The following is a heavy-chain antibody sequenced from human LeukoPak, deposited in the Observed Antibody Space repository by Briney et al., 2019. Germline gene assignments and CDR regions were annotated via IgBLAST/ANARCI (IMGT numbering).Heavy chain of an antibody. Sequence: SETLSLTCAVYGGSFSGYYWSWIRQSPGKGLEWIGEINHSGSANYNPSLKSRVTISVDTSKNQFSLKLSSVTAADTAVYYCAGRIAAADPDAFDIWGQGTMVTVSS. D-gene: IGHD6-13*01. CDR3: AGRIAAADPDAFDI. J-gene: IGHJ3*02. CDR1: GGSFSGYY. CDR2: INHSGSA. V-gene: IGHV4-34*01.